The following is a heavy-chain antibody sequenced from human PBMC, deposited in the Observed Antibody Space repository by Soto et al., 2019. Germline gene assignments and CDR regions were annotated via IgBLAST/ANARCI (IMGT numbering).Heavy chain of an antibody. CDR2: ISGSGGST. J-gene: IGHJ6*02. Sequence: PGGSLRLSCAASGFTFSSYAMSWVRQAPGKGLEWVSAISGSGGSTYYADSVKGRFTISRDNSKNTLYLQMNSLRAEDTAVYYCATSDKAMSPYYYGMDVWGQGTTVTVSS. CDR3: ATSDKAMSPYYYGMDV. D-gene: IGHD5-18*01. V-gene: IGHV3-23*01. CDR1: GFTFSSYA.